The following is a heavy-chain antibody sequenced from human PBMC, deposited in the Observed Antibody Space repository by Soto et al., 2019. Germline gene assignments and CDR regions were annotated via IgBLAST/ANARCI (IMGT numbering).Heavy chain of an antibody. J-gene: IGHJ6*02. D-gene: IGHD3-3*01. Sequence: GWSLRLSCAGSGFTFVTYSMNWVRQAAGKGLEWIAYISYDSDTIQYADSVKGRFTISRDNAKNLLYLQMNSLRDEDTAVYYCARLYYDYVWGQGTTVTVSS. V-gene: IGHV3-48*02. CDR3: ARLYYDYV. CDR2: ISYDSDTI. CDR1: GFTFVTYS.